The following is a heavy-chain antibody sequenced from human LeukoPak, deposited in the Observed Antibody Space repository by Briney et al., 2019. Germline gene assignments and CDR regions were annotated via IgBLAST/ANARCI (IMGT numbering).Heavy chain of an antibody. V-gene: IGHV5-51*01. CDR1: GYSFSNYW. J-gene: IGHJ6*03. CDR3: AKVVELATLTGDSYTYSYHIDV. CDR2: IYPGDSDT. D-gene: IGHD5-24*01. Sequence: GESLKISCQGSGYSFSNYWIGWVRQMPGKGLEWMGFIYPGDSDTRYSPAFQGQVTISADKYISSAYLQWSSLKPSDTAVYYCAKVVELATLTGDSYTYSYHIDVWGKGTAVTVSS.